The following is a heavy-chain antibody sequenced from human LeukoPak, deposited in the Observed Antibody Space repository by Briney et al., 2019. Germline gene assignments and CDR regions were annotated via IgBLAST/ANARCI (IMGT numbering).Heavy chain of an antibody. CDR1: GFTFSSYE. J-gene: IGHJ4*02. CDR3: ASGYCSGGSCYSG. V-gene: IGHV3-48*03. Sequence: GGSLRLSCAASGFTFSSYEMNWVRQAPGKGLEWVSYISSSGSTIYYADSVRGRFTISRDNAKNSLYLQMNSLRAEDTAVYYCASGYCSGGSCYSGWGQGTLVTVSS. CDR2: ISSSGSTI. D-gene: IGHD2-15*01.